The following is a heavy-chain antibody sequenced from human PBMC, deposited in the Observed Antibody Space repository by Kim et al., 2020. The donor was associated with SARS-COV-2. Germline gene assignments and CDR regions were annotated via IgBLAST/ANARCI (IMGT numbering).Heavy chain of an antibody. CDR2: IYYSGST. CDR1: GGSISSSSYY. V-gene: IGHV4-39*01. CDR3: ARFYYDFWSGTHPRFDP. J-gene: IGHJ5*02. D-gene: IGHD3-3*01. Sequence: SETLSLTCTVSGGSISSSSYYWGWIRQPPGKGLEWIGSIYYSGSTYYNPSLKSRVTISVDTSKNQFSLKLSSVTAADTAVYYCARFYYDFWSGTHPRFDPWGQGTLVTVSS.